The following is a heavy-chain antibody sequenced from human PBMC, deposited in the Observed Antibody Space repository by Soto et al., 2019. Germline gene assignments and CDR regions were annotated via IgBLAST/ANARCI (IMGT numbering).Heavy chain of an antibody. V-gene: IGHV4-30-4*01. Sequence: QVQLQESGPGLVKPSQTLSLTCTVSGGSISSGDYYWSWIRQPPGKGLEWIGYIYYSGSTYYNPSLKSRVTISIDTAQNQFPLKLSSGTAADTAVYFRARDSPAGPNFHYYYYGMDVWGQGTTVTVSS. CDR2: IYYSGST. J-gene: IGHJ6*02. CDR1: GGSISSGDYY. D-gene: IGHD6-19*01. CDR3: ARDSPAGPNFHYYYYGMDV.